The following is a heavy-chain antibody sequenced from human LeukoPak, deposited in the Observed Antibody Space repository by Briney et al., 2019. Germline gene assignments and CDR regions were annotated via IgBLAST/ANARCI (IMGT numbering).Heavy chain of an antibody. D-gene: IGHD3-3*01. CDR3: ARVSCDYTTCKYPFDY. CDR1: GLRFDDYT. J-gene: IGHJ4*02. Sequence: GGSLRLSCVVSGLRFDDYTMHWVRQTPGKGLEWVSGISWNSYSIGYADSVKGRFTISRDNAKNTLYLQMNSLRAEDTAVYYCARVSCDYTTCKYPFDYWGQGTLVTVSS. V-gene: IGHV3-9*01. CDR2: ISWNSYSI.